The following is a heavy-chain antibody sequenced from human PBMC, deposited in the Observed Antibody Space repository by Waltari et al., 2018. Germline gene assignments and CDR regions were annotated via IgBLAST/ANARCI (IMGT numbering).Heavy chain of an antibody. CDR3: ARAHSGSYSYVNWFDP. CDR1: GYSISSGYY. Sequence: QVQLQESGPGLVKPSETLSLTCAVSGYSISSGYYWGWIRQPPEKGLEWIGSIYHRGRTYYNPSLKSRVTISIDTSKNQFSLRLSSVTAADTAVYYCARAHSGSYSYVNWFDPWGQGTLVTVSS. D-gene: IGHD1-26*01. V-gene: IGHV4-38-2*01. CDR2: IYHRGRT. J-gene: IGHJ5*02.